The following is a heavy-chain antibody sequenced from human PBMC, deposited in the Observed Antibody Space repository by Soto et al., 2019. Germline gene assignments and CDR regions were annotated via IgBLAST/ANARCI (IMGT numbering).Heavy chain of an antibody. J-gene: IGHJ4*02. CDR1: GGSISSGDYY. Sequence: QVQLQESGPGLVKPSQTLSLTCTVSGGSISSGDYYWSWIRQPPGKGLEWIGYIYYSGSTYYNPSLKSXXTXSXXTSKNQFSLKLSSVTAADTAVYYCAGASSWYPFDYWGQGTLVTVSS. CDR2: IYYSGST. D-gene: IGHD6-13*01. CDR3: AGASSWYPFDY. V-gene: IGHV4-30-4*01.